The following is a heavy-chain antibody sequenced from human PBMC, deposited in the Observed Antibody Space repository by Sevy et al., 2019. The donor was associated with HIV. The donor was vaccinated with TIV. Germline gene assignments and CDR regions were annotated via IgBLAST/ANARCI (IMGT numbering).Heavy chain of an antibody. D-gene: IGHD2-21*01. Sequence: SETLSLTCTVSAGSISSGDYYWNWIRQPPGKGLEWIAYIYYSGSIYYNPSLKSRVTISVDTSKNQFSLKLYSVTAADTAVYYCARVSRCEHLYYFDYWGQGTLVTV. CDR3: ARVSRCEHLYYFDY. J-gene: IGHJ4*02. V-gene: IGHV4-30-4*01. CDR2: IYYSGSI. CDR1: AGSISSGDYY.